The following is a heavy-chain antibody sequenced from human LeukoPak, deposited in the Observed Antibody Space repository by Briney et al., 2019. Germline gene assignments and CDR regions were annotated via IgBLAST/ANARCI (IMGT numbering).Heavy chain of an antibody. V-gene: IGHV4-59*08. D-gene: IGHD1-20*01. CDR1: GGSISSYY. J-gene: IGHJ6*02. CDR2: IYYSGST. CDR3: ARHVYGITGKSGGYYYGMDV. Sequence: SETLSLTCTVSGGSISSYYWSWIRQPPGKGLEWIGYIYYSGSTNYNPSLKSRDTISVDTSKNQFSLKLSSVTAADTAVYYCARHVYGITGKSGGYYYGMDVWGQGTTVTVSS.